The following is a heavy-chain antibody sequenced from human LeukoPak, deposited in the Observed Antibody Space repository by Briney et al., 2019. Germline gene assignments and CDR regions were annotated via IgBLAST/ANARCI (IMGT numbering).Heavy chain of an antibody. CDR2: IYHSGST. V-gene: IGHV4-38-2*02. CDR1: GYSISSGYY. Sequence: SETLSLTCTVSGYSISSGYYWGWIRQPPGKGLEWIGSIYHSGSTYYNPSLKSRVTISVDTSKNQFSLKLSSVTAADTAVYYCARERGDGYNYRGGVGYWGQGTLVTVSS. CDR3: ARERGDGYNYRGGVGY. D-gene: IGHD5-24*01. J-gene: IGHJ4*02.